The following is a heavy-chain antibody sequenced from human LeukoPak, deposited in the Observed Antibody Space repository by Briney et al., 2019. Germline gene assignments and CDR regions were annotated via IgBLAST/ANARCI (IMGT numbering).Heavy chain of an antibody. Sequence: GGSLRLSCAASGFSFSDYFMSWIRQAPGKGLEWVSFISSSGNTIYYAGSVKGRFTISRDNAKNSLYQQMSSLRAEDTAVYYCARERTGCSSTSCYWDYWGQGTLVTVSS. CDR2: ISSSGNTI. CDR1: GFSFSDYF. D-gene: IGHD2-2*01. J-gene: IGHJ4*02. CDR3: ARERTGCSSTSCYWDY. V-gene: IGHV3-11*01.